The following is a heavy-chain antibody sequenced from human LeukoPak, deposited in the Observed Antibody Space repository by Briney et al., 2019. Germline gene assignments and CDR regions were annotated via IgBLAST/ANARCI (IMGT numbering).Heavy chain of an antibody. CDR3: AREGEKTYYDFWTTYYIGY. J-gene: IGHJ4*02. D-gene: IGHD3-3*01. CDR2: INWNGGKT. V-gene: IGHV3-20*04. CDR1: GFTFGDCG. Sequence: PGGSLRLSCAASGFTFGDCGMTWVRQAPGKGLEWVASINWNGGKTGYADSVKGRFTISRANAKNSLYLQLDSLRAEDTALYYCAREGEKTYYDFWTTYYIGYWGQGTLVTVSS.